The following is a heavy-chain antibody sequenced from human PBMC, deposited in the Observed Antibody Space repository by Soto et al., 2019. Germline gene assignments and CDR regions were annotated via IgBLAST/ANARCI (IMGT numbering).Heavy chain of an antibody. CDR1: GGSISSGDYY. J-gene: IGHJ4*02. V-gene: IGHV4-30-4*01. D-gene: IGHD2-21*02. CDR2: IYYSGST. CDR3: ARIYGGNSGLLFDY. Sequence: PSETLSLTCTVSGGSISSGDYYWSWICQPPGKGLEWIGYIYYSGSTYYNPSLKSRVTISVDTSKNQFSLKLSSVTAADTAVYYCARIYGGNSGLLFDYWGQGTLVTVSS.